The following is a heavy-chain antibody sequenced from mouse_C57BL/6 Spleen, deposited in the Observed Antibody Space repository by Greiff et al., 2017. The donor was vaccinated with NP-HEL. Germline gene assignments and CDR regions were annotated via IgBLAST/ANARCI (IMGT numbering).Heavy chain of an antibody. J-gene: IGHJ4*01. CDR2: ISNGGGST. D-gene: IGHD2-10*02. Sequence: EVKVVESGGGLVQPGGSLKLSCAASGFTFSDYYMYWVRQTPEKRLEWVAYISNGGGSTYYPDTVKGRFTISRDNAKNTLYLQMSRLKSEDTAMYYCARQYGAMDYWGQGTSVTVSS. CDR3: ARQYGAMDY. V-gene: IGHV5-12*01. CDR1: GFTFSDYY.